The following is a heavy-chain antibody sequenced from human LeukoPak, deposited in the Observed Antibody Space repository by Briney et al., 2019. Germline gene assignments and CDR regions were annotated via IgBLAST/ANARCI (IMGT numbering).Heavy chain of an antibody. J-gene: IGHJ3*02. V-gene: IGHV3-48*01. CDR3: AREWGSGWGHI. D-gene: IGHD6-19*01. CDR2: ISSSSSTI. CDR1: GFTFSSYS. Sequence: GGSLRLSCAASGFTFSSYSMNWVRQAPGKGLEWVSYISSSSSTIYYADSVKGRFTISRDNAKNSLYLQMNSLRAEDTAVYYCAREWGSGWGHIWGQGTMVTVSS.